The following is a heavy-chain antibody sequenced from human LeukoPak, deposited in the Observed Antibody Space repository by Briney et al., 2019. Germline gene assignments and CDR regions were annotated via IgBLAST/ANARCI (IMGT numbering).Heavy chain of an antibody. D-gene: IGHD4-23*01. CDR1: GFTFSSYG. Sequence: GRSLGLSCAASGFTFSSYGMHWVRQAPGKGLEWVAVISYDGSNKYYADSVKGRFTISRDNSKNTLYLQMNSLRAEDTAVYYCAKDRYGGNSGTLYYYYYGMDVWGQGTTVTVSS. CDR3: AKDRYGGNSGTLYYYYYGMDV. V-gene: IGHV3-30*18. CDR2: ISYDGSNK. J-gene: IGHJ6*02.